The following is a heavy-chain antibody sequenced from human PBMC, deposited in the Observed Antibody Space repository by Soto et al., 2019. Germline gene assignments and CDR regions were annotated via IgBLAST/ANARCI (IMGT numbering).Heavy chain of an antibody. CDR2: IYYSGTT. J-gene: IGHJ5*02. Sequence: ETLSLTCTVSGGSISNYSWSWIRQPPGKGLEWIGYIYYSGTTYYNPSLKSRVTISVDRSKNQFSLKLSSVTAADTAVYYCARVPGPWGQGTLVTVSS. CDR1: GGSISNYS. CDR3: ARVPGP. V-gene: IGHV4-59*12.